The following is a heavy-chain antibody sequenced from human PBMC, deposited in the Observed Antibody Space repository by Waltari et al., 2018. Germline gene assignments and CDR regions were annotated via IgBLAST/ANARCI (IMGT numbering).Heavy chain of an antibody. Sequence: QVQLVESGGGVVQPGRSLRLSCAASGFTFSSYAMHWVRQAPGKGLEWVAVISYDGSNKYYADSVKSRFTISRDNSKNTLYLQMNSLRAEDTAVYYCARGRARDGYNPFDYWGQGTLVTVSS. CDR2: ISYDGSNK. CDR3: ARGRARDGYNPFDY. V-gene: IGHV3-30-3*01. J-gene: IGHJ4*02. CDR1: GFTFSSYA. D-gene: IGHD5-12*01.